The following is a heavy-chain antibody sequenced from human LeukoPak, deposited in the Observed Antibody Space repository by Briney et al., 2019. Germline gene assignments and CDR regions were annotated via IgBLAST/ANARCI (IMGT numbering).Heavy chain of an antibody. CDR3: ARHKYYYDYTGYFPLDY. CDR1: GYNFTNYW. Sequence: GESLKVSCKGSGYNFTNYWIAWVRQMPGKGLEWMGIIYPGDSDTRYNPSFQGQVTFSADTSISTAYLQWSSLKASDTAMYYCARHKYYYDYTGYFPLDYWGQGTLVTVSS. D-gene: IGHD3-22*01. J-gene: IGHJ4*02. CDR2: IYPGDSDT. V-gene: IGHV5-51*01.